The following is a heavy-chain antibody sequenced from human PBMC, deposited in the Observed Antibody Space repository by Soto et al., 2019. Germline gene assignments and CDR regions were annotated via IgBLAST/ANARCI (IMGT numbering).Heavy chain of an antibody. D-gene: IGHD6-19*01. CDR2: IYYSGST. J-gene: IGHJ2*01. Sequence: QLQLQESGPGLVKPSETLSLTCTVSGGSISSSSYYWGWIRQPPGKGLEWIGSIYYSGSTYYNPSLKSRVTISVDTSKNQFSLKLSSVTAADTAVYYCARPPGIAVAGTDYWYFDLWGRGTLVTVSS. CDR1: GGSISSSSYY. V-gene: IGHV4-39*01. CDR3: ARPPGIAVAGTDYWYFDL.